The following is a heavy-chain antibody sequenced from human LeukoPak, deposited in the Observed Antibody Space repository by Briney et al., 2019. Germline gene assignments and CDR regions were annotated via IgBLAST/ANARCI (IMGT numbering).Heavy chain of an antibody. CDR3: ARGRMGRHYSRWFDP. Sequence: SETRSLTCAVYGGSFSGYYWSWIRQPPGKGLEWIGEINHSGSTNYNPSLKSRVTISVDTSKNQFSLKLSSVTAADTAVYYCARGRMGRHYSRWFDPWGQGTLVTVSS. V-gene: IGHV4-34*01. CDR2: INHSGST. J-gene: IGHJ5*02. D-gene: IGHD4-11*01. CDR1: GGSFSGYY.